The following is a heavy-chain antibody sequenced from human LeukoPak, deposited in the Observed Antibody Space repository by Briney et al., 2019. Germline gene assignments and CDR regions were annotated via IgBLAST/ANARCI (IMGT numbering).Heavy chain of an antibody. CDR2: ISSSSSYI. D-gene: IGHD5-18*01. V-gene: IGHV3-21*01. Sequence: PGGSLRLSCAASGFTFSSYSMNWVRQAPGKGLEWVSSISSSSSYIYYADSVKGRFTISRDNAKNSLNLQMNSLRVEDTAVYYCASENTAMGAGGDYWGQGTLVTVSS. CDR3: ASENTAMGAGGDY. CDR1: GFTFSSYS. J-gene: IGHJ4*02.